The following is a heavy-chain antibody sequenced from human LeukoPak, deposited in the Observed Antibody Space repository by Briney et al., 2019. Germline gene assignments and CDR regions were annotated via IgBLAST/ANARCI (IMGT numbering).Heavy chain of an antibody. D-gene: IGHD1-20*01. V-gene: IGHV3-7*01. Sequence: GGSLRLSCAASGFTFSSNWMSWVRQAPGKGLEWVASIKEDGSQKDYVDSVKGRFTISRDNAKNSLYLQMNSLGAEDTAVYYCAKLATIITGTSDSGRYYFDYWGQGTLVTVSS. CDR1: GFTFSSNW. CDR3: AKLATIITGTSDSGRYYFDY. J-gene: IGHJ4*02. CDR2: IKEDGSQK.